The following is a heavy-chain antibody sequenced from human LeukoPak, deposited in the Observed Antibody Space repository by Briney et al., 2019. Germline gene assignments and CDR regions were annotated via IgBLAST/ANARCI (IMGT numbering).Heavy chain of an antibody. CDR2: ISGSGGST. CDR1: GFTFSSYG. J-gene: IGHJ4*02. D-gene: IGHD2-21*01. V-gene: IGHV3-23*01. CDR3: AKPWSGGDNFDY. Sequence: GGSLRLSCAASGFTFSSYGMHWVRQAPGKGLEWASAISGSGGSTYYADSVKGRFTISRDNSKNTLYLQMNSLRAEDTAVYYCAKPWSGGDNFDYWGQGTLVTVSS.